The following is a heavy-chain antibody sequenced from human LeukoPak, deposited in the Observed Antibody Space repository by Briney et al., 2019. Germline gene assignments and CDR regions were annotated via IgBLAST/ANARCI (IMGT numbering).Heavy chain of an antibody. CDR2: ISDSGGNT. CDR1: GFTFSSYA. J-gene: IGHJ4*02. V-gene: IGHV3-23*01. Sequence: TGGSLRLSCAASGFTFSSYAMSWVRQAPGKGLDWVSSISDSGGNTYYADSVKGRFTISRDNSKNTLFLQMNSLRAEDTAVYYCAKDGVWQSYYFDYWGRGTLVTVSS. D-gene: IGHD3-10*01. CDR3: AKDGVWQSYYFDY.